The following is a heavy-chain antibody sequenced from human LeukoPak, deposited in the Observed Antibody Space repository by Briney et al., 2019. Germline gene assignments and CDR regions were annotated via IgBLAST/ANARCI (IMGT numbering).Heavy chain of an antibody. CDR2: IQYDGSKK. CDR3: ARSYGDYVPLNDY. Sequence: GGSLRLSCVASGFTFSSNGMHWVRQAPGKGLEWVTFIQYDGSKKYYADSVKGRFTISRDNSKNTLYLEMNSLRAEDTAVYYCARSYGDYVPLNDYWGQGTLVTVSS. CDR1: GFTFSSNG. V-gene: IGHV3-30*02. J-gene: IGHJ4*02. D-gene: IGHD4-17*01.